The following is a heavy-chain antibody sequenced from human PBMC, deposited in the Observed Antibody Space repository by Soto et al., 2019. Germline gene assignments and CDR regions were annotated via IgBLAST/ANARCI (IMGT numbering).Heavy chain of an antibody. J-gene: IGHJ6*02. CDR1: GYTFTSYG. CDR2: ISAYNGNT. Sequence: ASVKVSCKASGYTFTSYGISWVRQAPGQGLEWMGWISAYNGNTNYAQKLQGRVTMTTDTSTSTAYMELRSLRSDDTAVYYCAREAEVVLMVYAIDYYGMDVWRQGTTVTVSS. D-gene: IGHD2-8*01. CDR3: AREAEVVLMVYAIDYYGMDV. V-gene: IGHV1-18*01.